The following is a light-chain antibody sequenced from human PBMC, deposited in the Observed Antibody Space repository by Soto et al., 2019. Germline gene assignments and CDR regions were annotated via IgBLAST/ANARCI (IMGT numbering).Light chain of an antibody. CDR3: QQYSTYPYT. J-gene: IGKJ2*01. Sequence: DIQMTQSPSTLSASEGDRVTIACRASQGITNWLAWYQQKPGKAPNLLIYKASSLESGVPSRFSGSGSGTEFTLTITSLQPDDFATYYCQQYSTYPYTFGQGTKLEIK. CDR1: QGITNW. CDR2: KAS. V-gene: IGKV1-5*03.